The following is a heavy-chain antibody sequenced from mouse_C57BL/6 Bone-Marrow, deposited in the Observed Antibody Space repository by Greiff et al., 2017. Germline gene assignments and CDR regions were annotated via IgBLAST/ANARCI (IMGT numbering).Heavy chain of an antibody. CDR1: GYAFTNYL. CDR2: INPGSGGT. Sequence: QVQLQQSGAELVRPGTSVKVSCKASGYAFTNYLIEWVKQRPGQGLEWNGVINPGSGGTNYNEKFKGKATLTADKSSSTAYMQLSSLTSEDSAVYFCARAGYWYFDVWGTGTTVTVSS. J-gene: IGHJ1*03. V-gene: IGHV1-54*01. CDR3: ARAGYWYFDV.